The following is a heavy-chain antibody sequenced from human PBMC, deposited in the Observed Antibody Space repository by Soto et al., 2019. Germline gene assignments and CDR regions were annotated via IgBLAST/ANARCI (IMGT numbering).Heavy chain of an antibody. Sequence: QVQLVESGGGVVPPGRSLRLSCAASGFTFSSYGMHWVRQAPGKGLEWVAVIWYDGSNKYYADSVKGRFTISRDNSKNTLYLQMNSLRAEDTAVYYCAREPVPYYYYGMDVWGQGTTVTVSS. CDR3: AREPVPYYYYGMDV. D-gene: IGHD2-2*01. V-gene: IGHV3-33*01. CDR1: GFTFSSYG. CDR2: IWYDGSNK. J-gene: IGHJ6*02.